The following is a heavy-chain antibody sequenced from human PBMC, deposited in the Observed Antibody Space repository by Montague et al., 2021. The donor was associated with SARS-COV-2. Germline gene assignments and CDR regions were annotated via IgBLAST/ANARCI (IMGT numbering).Heavy chain of an antibody. J-gene: IGHJ5*02. Sequence: PALVTPTQTLTLTCTSSGFSLSTSGVGVGWIRQPPGKALEWLALIYWDDDKRYSPSLKSRLTITKDTSKNQVVLTMTNMDPVDTATYYCARSYYYGDWNPSGFDPWGQGTLVTVSS. V-gene: IGHV2-5*02. CDR1: GFSLSTSGVG. CDR3: ARSYYYGDWNPSGFDP. CDR2: IYWDDDK. D-gene: IGHD4-17*01.